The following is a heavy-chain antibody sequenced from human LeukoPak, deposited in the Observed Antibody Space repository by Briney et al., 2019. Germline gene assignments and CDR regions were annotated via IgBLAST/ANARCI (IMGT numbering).Heavy chain of an antibody. CDR1: GFTFSSYA. D-gene: IGHD6-6*01. CDR2: ISYDGSNK. V-gene: IGHV3-30-3*02. Sequence: GSLRLSCAAPGFTFSSYAMHWVRQAPGKGLEWVAVISYDGSNKYYADSVKGRFTISRDNSKNTLYLQMNSLRAEDTAVYYCAKSLRKLDYYFDYWGQGTLVTVSS. CDR3: AKSLRKLDYYFDY. J-gene: IGHJ4*02.